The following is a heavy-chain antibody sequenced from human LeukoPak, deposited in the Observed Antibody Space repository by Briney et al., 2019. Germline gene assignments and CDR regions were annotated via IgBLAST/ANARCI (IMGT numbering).Heavy chain of an antibody. V-gene: IGHV3-30*04. D-gene: IGHD3-22*01. CDR1: GFTFSSYA. CDR3: AKGSHYYDSSGYPSDAFDI. Sequence: GGSLRLSCAASGFTFSSYAMHWVRQAPGKGLEWVAVISYDGSNKYYADSVKGRFTISRDNSKNTLYLQMNSLRAEDTAVYYCAKGSHYYDSSGYPSDAFDIWGQGTMVTVSS. CDR2: ISYDGSNK. J-gene: IGHJ3*02.